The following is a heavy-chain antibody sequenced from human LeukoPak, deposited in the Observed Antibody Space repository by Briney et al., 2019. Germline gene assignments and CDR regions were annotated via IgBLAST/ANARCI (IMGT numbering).Heavy chain of an antibody. D-gene: IGHD6-19*01. CDR3: ARDRAVAGLFDN. V-gene: IGHV3-66*01. J-gene: IGHJ4*02. CDR2: IYSGGST. CDR1: GFTVGSNY. Sequence: GGSLRLSCAASGFTVGSNYMSWVRQAPGKGLEWVSDIYSGGSTYYADSVKGRFTISRGNSKSTLYLQMNSLRAEDTAVYYCARDRAVAGLFDNWGQGTLVTVSS.